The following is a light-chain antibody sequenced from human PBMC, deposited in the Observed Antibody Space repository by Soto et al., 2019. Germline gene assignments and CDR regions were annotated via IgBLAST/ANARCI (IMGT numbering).Light chain of an antibody. CDR3: QQFNTYPFT. J-gene: IGKJ3*01. CDR1: QGVNSY. V-gene: IGKV1-9*01. CDR2: GAS. Sequence: DIQLTQSPSFLSASVGDRVTITCRASQGVNSYLAWYQQKPGKAPKLLIHGASTLQSGVPSRFSGSESGTEFTLTISSLQPEDCATYYCQQFNTYPFTFGPGTKVDIK.